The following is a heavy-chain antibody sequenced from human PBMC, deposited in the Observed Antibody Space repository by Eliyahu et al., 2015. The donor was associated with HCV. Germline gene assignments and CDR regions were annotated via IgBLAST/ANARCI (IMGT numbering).Heavy chain of an antibody. CDR2: MSYNGIXE. CDR3: ARDALFGELSRPIFDY. J-gene: IGHJ4*02. Sequence: QAPGKGLEWVALMSYNGIXENHADSVKGRFTISRDNSRNMLYLEMSSLRPEDTAVYYCARDALFGELSRPIFDYWGQGTLVTVSS. V-gene: IGHV3-30-3*01. D-gene: IGHD3-10*01.